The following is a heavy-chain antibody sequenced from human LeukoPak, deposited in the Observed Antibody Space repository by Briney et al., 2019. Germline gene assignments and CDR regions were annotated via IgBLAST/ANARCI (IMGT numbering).Heavy chain of an antibody. Sequence: SQTLSLTCTVSGGSISRGSYYWSWIRQPAWKGLEWIGRIYTSGSTNYNPSLKSRVTISVDTSKNQFSLKLSSVTAADTAVYYCARDWNYERCLDYWGQGTLVTVSS. CDR1: GGSISRGSYY. J-gene: IGHJ4*02. CDR2: IYTSGST. D-gene: IGHD1-7*01. V-gene: IGHV4-61*02. CDR3: ARDWNYERCLDY.